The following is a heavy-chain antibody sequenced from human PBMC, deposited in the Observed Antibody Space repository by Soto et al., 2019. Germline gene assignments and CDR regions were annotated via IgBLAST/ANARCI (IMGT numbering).Heavy chain of an antibody. Sequence: EVQLVESGGGLVQPGGSLRLSCGASGFTFRTYWLSWVRQVPGKGLESVANINQDGSEKNYVDSVKGRFTISRDNAKNSLHLQMSSLRAEDTALYYCARDGSTSWYSYDYHGMDVWGQGTTVTVSS. CDR3: ARDGSTSWYSYDYHGMDV. J-gene: IGHJ6*02. V-gene: IGHV3-7*05. D-gene: IGHD5-18*01. CDR1: GFTFRTYW. CDR2: INQDGSEK.